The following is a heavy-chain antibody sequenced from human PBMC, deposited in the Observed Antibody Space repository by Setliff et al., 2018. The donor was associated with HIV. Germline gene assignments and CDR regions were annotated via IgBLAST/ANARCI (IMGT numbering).Heavy chain of an antibody. V-gene: IGHV4-4*02. J-gene: IGHJ4*02. Sequence: TLSLTCAVSGDSVTTSSWWSWVRQSPGKGLEWIGEIYRSGSTNYNPSLKSRVTISLGKSKNQFSLKVNSVTAADTAVYYCARHDTEYSSYPIDYWGQGNLVTVSS. CDR3: ARHDTEYSSYPIDY. D-gene: IGHD6-6*01. CDR1: GDSVTTSSW. CDR2: IYRSGST.